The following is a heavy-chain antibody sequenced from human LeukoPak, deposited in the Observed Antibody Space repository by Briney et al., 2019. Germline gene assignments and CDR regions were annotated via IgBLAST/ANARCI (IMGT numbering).Heavy chain of an antibody. Sequence: ASVKVSCKASGYTFTNYGISWVRQAPGQGLEWMGWIIAYDGNTNYAQKLQGRVTMTTDTSTTTAYMELRSLRSDDTAVYYCARDGPYYGSGRGSAFDIWGQGTMVTVSS. D-gene: IGHD3-10*01. CDR2: IIAYDGNT. V-gene: IGHV1-18*01. J-gene: IGHJ3*02. CDR1: GYTFTNYG. CDR3: ARDGPYYGSGRGSAFDI.